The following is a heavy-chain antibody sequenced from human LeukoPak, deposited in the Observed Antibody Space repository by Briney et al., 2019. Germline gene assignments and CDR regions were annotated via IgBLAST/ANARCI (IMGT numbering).Heavy chain of an antibody. J-gene: IGHJ3*02. V-gene: IGHV1-69*13. CDR2: IIPIFGTA. CDR3: ARDVVVVAAPPGAFDI. D-gene: IGHD2-15*01. CDR1: GGTFISYA. Sequence: ASVKVSCKASGGTFISYAISWVRQAPGQGLEWMGGIIPIFGTANYAQKFQGRVTITADESTSTAYMELSSLRSEDTAVYYCARDVVVVAAPPGAFDIWGQGTMVTVSS.